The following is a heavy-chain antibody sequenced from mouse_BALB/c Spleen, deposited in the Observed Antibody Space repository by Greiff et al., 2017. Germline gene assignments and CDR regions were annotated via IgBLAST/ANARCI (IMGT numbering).Heavy chain of an antibody. CDR1: GFAFSNYW. J-gene: IGHJ2*01. CDR3: TRDDGSGY. V-gene: IGHV6-6*02. D-gene: IGHD1-1*01. CDR2: IRLKSNNYAT. Sequence: EVMLVESGGGLVQPGGSMKLSCVASGFAFSNYWMNWVRQSPEKGLEWVAEIRLKSNNYATHYAESVKGRFTISRDDSKSSVYLQMNNLRAEDTGSYYCTRDDGSGYWGQGTTLTVSS.